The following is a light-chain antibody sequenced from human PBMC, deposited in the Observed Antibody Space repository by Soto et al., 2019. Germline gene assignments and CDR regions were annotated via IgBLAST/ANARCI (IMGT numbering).Light chain of an antibody. CDR1: QSVGSSY. V-gene: IGKV3-20*01. J-gene: IGKJ1*01. CDR3: HQYGSSPRT. CDR2: GTS. Sequence: EVVLTQSPGTLSLSPGERATLSCRASQSVGSSYLAWYQQKPGQAPRVLIYGTSSRATGIPDRFSGSGSGTDFTLTISRLEPEDFAVYYCHQYGSSPRTFGQGTKVDIK.